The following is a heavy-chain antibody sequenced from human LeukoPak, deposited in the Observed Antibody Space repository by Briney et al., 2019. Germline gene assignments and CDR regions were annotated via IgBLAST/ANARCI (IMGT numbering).Heavy chain of an antibody. Sequence: SETLSLTCTVSGGSISSGSYYWSWIRQPAGKGLEWIGRIYTSGSTNYNPSLKSRVTISVDTSKNQFSLKLSSVTAADTAVYYCARNPIAATHWFAPWGQGTLVTVSS. CDR2: IYTSGST. V-gene: IGHV4-61*02. CDR3: ARNPIAATHWFAP. D-gene: IGHD6-13*01. J-gene: IGHJ5*02. CDR1: GGSISSGSYY.